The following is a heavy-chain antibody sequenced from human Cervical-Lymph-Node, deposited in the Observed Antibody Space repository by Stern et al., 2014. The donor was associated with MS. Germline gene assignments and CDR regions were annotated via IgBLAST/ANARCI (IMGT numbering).Heavy chain of an antibody. J-gene: IGHJ2*01. V-gene: IGHV2-70*01. CDR3: ARLQGYWYFDL. Sequence: ESGTALVKRTETLTLICTFCGCTLSSSGMCVSWIRQTPGKALEWLAISDWDDDKYYTTSLKTRLTISKDTSKNQVVLTMTNMDPVDTATYYCARLQGYWYFDLWGRGTLVTVSS. CDR1: GCTLSSSGMC. CDR2: SDWDDDK.